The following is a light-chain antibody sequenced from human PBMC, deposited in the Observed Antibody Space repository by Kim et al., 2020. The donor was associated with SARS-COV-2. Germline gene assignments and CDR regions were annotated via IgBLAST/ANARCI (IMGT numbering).Light chain of an antibody. Sequence: GHSIPISCTGTSSDIGSFNRVSWYQQTPGTAPKLILYEVTKRPSGVPGRFSGSKSGNTASLTISGLQTKDEADYFCSAYTTTRTYVFGTGTEVTV. J-gene: IGLJ1*01. CDR1: SSDIGSFNR. CDR2: EVT. CDR3: SAYTTTRTYV. V-gene: IGLV2-18*02.